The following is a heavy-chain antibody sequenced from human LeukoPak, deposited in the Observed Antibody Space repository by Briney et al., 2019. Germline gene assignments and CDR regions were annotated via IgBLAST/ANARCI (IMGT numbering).Heavy chain of an antibody. V-gene: IGHV1-2*02. CDR2: INPNSGGT. D-gene: IGHD1-26*01. Sequence: GASVKVSCKASGYTFTGYYMHWVRQAPGQGLEWMGWINPNSGGTNYAQKFQGRVTITADKSTSTAYMELSRLTSEDTAVYYCARGGSYPYWGQGTLVTVSS. CDR1: GYTFTGYY. J-gene: IGHJ4*02. CDR3: ARGGSYPY.